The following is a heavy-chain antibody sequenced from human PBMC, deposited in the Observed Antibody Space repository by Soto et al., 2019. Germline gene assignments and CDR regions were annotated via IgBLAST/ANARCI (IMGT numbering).Heavy chain of an antibody. Sequence: QVQLVQSGPEVKKPGSSVKVSCKASGDTFNSYVITWVRQAPGQGLEWLGGIITAFGTTSYAQNFQDRLTITADEAATTDHIVLSSLTSDDTAMYFCTRSYGYTFGGSLDNWGQGTLVTVSS. V-gene: IGHV1-69*01. CDR1: GDTFNSYV. CDR3: TRSYGYTFGGSLDN. CDR2: IITAFGTT. D-gene: IGHD5-18*01. J-gene: IGHJ4*02.